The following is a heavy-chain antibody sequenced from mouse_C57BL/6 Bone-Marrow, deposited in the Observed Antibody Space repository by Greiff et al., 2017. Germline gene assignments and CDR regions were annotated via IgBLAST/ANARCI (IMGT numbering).Heavy chain of an antibody. V-gene: IGHV5-15*01. D-gene: IGHD2-4*01. CDR3: ERHGDDYGVCGY. Sequence: EVMLVESGGGLVQPGGSLKLSCAASGFTFSDYGMAWVRQAPRKGPEWVAFISNLAYSIYYADTVTGRFTISRENDKHNLYQEMSSRRSEDTAMYYCERHGDDYGVCGYWGQGTLVTVS. CDR1: GFTFSDYG. J-gene: IGHJ3*02. CDR2: ISNLAYSI.